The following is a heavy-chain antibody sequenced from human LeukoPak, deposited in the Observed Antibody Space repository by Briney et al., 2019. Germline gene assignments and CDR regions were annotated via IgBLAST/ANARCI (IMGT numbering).Heavy chain of an antibody. CDR2: YTGDN. CDR1: GDSISRFY. V-gene: IGHV4-59*01. Sequence: SETLSLTCSVSGDSISRFYWSWVRQPPGKGLEWIGYTGDNNYNPSLKSRVTISVDASKSQFSLKLTSVTAADTAMYYCARVNIAVAADASDIWGRGTMVTVSS. J-gene: IGHJ3*02. CDR3: ARVNIAVAADASDI. D-gene: IGHD6-19*01.